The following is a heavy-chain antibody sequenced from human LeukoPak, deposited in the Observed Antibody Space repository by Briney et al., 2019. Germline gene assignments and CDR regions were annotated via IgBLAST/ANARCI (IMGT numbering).Heavy chain of an antibody. V-gene: IGHV1-69*04. CDR1: GGTFSSYA. CDR2: IIPILGIA. Sequence: GASVKVSRKASGGTFSSYAISWVRQAPGQGLEWMGRIIPILGIANYAQKFQGRVTITADKSTSTAYMELSSLRSEDTAVYYCARVMTTVDYYYGMDVWGQGTTVTVSS. CDR3: ARVMTTVDYYYGMDV. J-gene: IGHJ6*02. D-gene: IGHD4-17*01.